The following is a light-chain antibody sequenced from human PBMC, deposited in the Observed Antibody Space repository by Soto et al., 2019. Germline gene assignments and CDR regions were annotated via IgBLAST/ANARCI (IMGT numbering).Light chain of an antibody. CDR2: GAS. Sequence: EIVMTQSPASLSVSPGEGATLSCRASQTVASNLAWYQQKPGQAPRLLIRGASTRATGVPARFSGSGSGTDFTLTISSLQSEDFAVYYCQQYHNWPPQYTFGQGTKLQIK. J-gene: IGKJ2*01. V-gene: IGKV3-15*01. CDR1: QTVASN. CDR3: QQYHNWPPQYT.